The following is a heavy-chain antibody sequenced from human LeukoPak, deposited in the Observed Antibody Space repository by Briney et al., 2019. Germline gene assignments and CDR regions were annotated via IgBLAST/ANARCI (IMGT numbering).Heavy chain of an antibody. D-gene: IGHD3-3*01. CDR2: ISSSSSTI. J-gene: IGHJ4*02. CDR1: GFTFSSYS. CDR3: ASGKYDFWSGYSY. V-gene: IGHV3-48*01. Sequence: GGSLRLSCAASGFTFSSYSMNWVRQAPGKGLEWVSYISSSSSTIYYADSVKGRFTISRDNAKNSLYLQVNSLRAEDTAVYYCASGKYDFWSGYSYWGQGTLVTVSS.